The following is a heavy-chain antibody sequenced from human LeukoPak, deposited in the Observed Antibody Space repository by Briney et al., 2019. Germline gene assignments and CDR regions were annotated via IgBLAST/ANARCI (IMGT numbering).Heavy chain of an antibody. V-gene: IGHV4-34*01. Sequence: SETLSLTCAVYGGSFSDYYWSWIRQPPGKGLEWIGEINHSGSTNYNPSLKSRVTTSVDTSKSQFSLKLSSVTAADTAVYYCARGKQQLHWFDPWGQGTLVTV. D-gene: IGHD6-13*01. CDR2: INHSGST. CDR1: GGSFSDYY. CDR3: ARGKQQLHWFDP. J-gene: IGHJ5*02.